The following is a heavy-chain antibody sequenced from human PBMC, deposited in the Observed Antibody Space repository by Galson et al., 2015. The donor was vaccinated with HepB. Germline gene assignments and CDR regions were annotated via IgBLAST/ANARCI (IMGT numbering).Heavy chain of an antibody. V-gene: IGHV3-49*03. Sequence: SLRLSCAASGFTFGDYAMSWFRQAPGKGLXXVGFIRSKAYGGTTEYAAXVKGRFTISRDDSKSIAYLQMNSLKTEDTAVYYCTRDPPTTVTTFDFWGQGTLVTVSS. CDR2: IRSKAYGGTT. CDR3: TRDPPTTVTTFDF. CDR1: GFTFGDYA. D-gene: IGHD4-17*01. J-gene: IGHJ4*02.